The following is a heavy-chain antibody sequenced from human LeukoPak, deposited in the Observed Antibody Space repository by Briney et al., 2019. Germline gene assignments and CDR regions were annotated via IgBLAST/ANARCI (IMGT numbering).Heavy chain of an antibody. CDR2: ISSSGSNI. J-gene: IGHJ1*01. CDR3: YAEYFHH. Sequence: GGSLRLSCAASGFTFSSYEMNWVRQAPGKGLEWVSYISSSGSNIYYADSVKGRLTISRDNAKNSLYLQMNSLRAEDTAVWSYYAEYFHHWGHGTLVTVSS. CDR1: GFTFSSYE. D-gene: IGHD1-26*01. V-gene: IGHV3-48*03.